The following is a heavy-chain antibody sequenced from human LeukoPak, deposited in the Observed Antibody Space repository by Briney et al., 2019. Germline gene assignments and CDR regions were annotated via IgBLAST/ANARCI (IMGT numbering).Heavy chain of an antibody. CDR3: ATQSGQNAGYSSGPLDY. V-gene: IGHV3-64*01. J-gene: IGHJ4*02. CDR2: ISSNGGST. CDR1: GFTFSSYA. Sequence: GGSLRLSCAASGFTFSSYAMHWVRQAPGKGLEYVSAISSNGGSTYYANSVKGRFTISRDNSKNTLYLQMGSLRAEDMAVYYCATQSGQNAGYSSGPLDYWGQGTLVTVSS. D-gene: IGHD6-19*01.